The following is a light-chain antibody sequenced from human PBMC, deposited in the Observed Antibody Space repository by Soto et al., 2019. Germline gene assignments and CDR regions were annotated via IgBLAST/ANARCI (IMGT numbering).Light chain of an antibody. Sequence: QPVLTQPPSVSGAPGQRVTIPCTGSSSNIGAGYDVHWYQQLPGTAPKLLIYGNSNRPSGVPDQFSGSKSGTSASLVITGLQAEDEADYYCQSYDSSLSGVVFGGGTKLTVL. V-gene: IGLV1-40*01. CDR3: QSYDSSLSGVV. CDR1: SSNIGAGYD. CDR2: GNS. J-gene: IGLJ2*01.